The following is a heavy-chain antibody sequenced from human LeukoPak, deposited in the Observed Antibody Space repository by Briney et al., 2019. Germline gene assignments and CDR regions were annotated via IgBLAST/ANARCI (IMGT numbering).Heavy chain of an antibody. CDR2: ISGGGDSI. CDR1: GFTFSSYA. CDR3: AREVGHFDY. V-gene: IGHV3-23*01. Sequence: PGGSLRLSCAASGFTFSSYAMSWVRQAPGKGLEWVSTISGGGDSIYYADSVKGRFTISRDNSKNTLYLQMNSLRAEDTAVYDCAREVGHFDYWGQGTLVTASS. J-gene: IGHJ4*02. D-gene: IGHD1-26*01.